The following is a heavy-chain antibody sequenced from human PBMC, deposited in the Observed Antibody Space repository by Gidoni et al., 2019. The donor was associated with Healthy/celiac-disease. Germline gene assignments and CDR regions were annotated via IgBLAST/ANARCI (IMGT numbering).Heavy chain of an antibody. Sequence: VQLVESGGGLIQPGGSLRLSCAASVFTVSSNYMSWVRQAPGKGLEWVSVIYSGGSTYYADSVKGRFTISRDNSKNTLYLQMNSLRAEDTAVYYCARDRGSYSRSFDYWGQGTLVTVSS. CDR2: IYSGGST. J-gene: IGHJ4*02. CDR3: ARDRGSYSRSFDY. CDR1: VFTVSSNY. D-gene: IGHD1-26*01. V-gene: IGHV3-53*01.